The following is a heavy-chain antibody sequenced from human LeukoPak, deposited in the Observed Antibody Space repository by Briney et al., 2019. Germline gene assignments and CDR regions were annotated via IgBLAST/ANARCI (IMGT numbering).Heavy chain of an antibody. CDR2: ISSSSSYI. V-gene: IGHV3-21*01. CDR3: ARANRVDIVATRLPDRMDY. CDR1: GFTVSSNY. J-gene: IGHJ4*02. D-gene: IGHD5-12*01. Sequence: PGGSLRLSCAAPGFTVSSNYMSWVRQAPGKGLEWASSISSSSSYIYYADSVKGRFTISRDNAKNSLYLQMNSLRAEDTAVYYCARANRVDIVATRLPDRMDYWGQGTLVTVSS.